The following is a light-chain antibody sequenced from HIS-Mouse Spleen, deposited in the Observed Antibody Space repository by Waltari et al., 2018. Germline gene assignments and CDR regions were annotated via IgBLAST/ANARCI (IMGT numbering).Light chain of an antibody. CDR1: NNGSKS. CDR3: QVWDSSSDHYV. CDR2: DDS. J-gene: IGLJ1*01. Sequence: SYVLTQPPSVSVAPGKTARITCGGKNNGSKSVHWYQQKPGQATVLVVYDDSDRPSGIPERFSGSNSGNTATLTISRVEAGDEADYYCQVWDSSSDHYVFGTGTKVTVL. V-gene: IGLV3-21*03.